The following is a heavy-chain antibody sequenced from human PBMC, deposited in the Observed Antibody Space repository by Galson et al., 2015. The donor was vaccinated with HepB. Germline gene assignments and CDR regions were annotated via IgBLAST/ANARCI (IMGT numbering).Heavy chain of an antibody. D-gene: IGHD4/OR15-4a*01. V-gene: IGHV3-33*01. J-gene: IGHJ5*02. Sequence: SLRLSCAASGFAIETYGMHWVRQAPGKGLEWLSIIWNVRFNDFYADSVKGRFTISRDSSKNTLYLHMTSLRAEDTAVYYCERDANRGGYSLRPWGQGTLVTVSS. CDR1: GFAIETYG. CDR2: IWNVRFND. CDR3: ERDANRGGYSLRP.